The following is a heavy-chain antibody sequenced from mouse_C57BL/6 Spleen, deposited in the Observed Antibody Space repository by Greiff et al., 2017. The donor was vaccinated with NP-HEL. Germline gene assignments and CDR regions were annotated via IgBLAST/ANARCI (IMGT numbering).Heavy chain of an antibody. D-gene: IGHD2-5*01. V-gene: IGHV5-6*01. Sequence: EVNVVESGGDLVKPGGSLKLSCAASGFTFSSYGMSWVRQTPDKRLEWVATISSGGSYTYYPDSVKGRFTISRDNAKNTLYLQMSSLKSEDTAMYYCARHPIFSYSNYPGWFAYWGQGTLVTVSA. J-gene: IGHJ3*01. CDR2: ISSGGSYT. CDR1: GFTFSSYG. CDR3: ARHPIFSYSNYPGWFAY.